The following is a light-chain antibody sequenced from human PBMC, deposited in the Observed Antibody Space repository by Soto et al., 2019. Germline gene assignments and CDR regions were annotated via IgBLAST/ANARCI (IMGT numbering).Light chain of an antibody. CDR1: SSDVGGYNY. J-gene: IGLJ1*01. CDR2: EVS. CDR3: SSYTSSSTYV. Sequence: QSALTQPASVSGSPGQSITISCTGTSSDVGGYNYVSWYQQHPGKAPKLMIYEVSNRPSGVSNRFSGSKSGNTASLTISGLQAEEEADYYCSSYTSSSTYVLGTGTKVTV. V-gene: IGLV2-14*01.